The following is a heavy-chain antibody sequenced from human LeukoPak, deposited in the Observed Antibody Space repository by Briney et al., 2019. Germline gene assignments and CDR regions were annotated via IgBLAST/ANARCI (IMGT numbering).Heavy chain of an antibody. D-gene: IGHD1-26*01. CDR1: GFTFSSYG. Sequence: GGSLRLSCAASGFTFSSYGMHWVRQAPGKGLEWVAFIRYDGSNKYYADSVKGRFTISRDNSKNTLYLQMNSLRAGDTAVYYCAKDRIVGATIGYYYYMDVWGKGTTVTISS. CDR3: AKDRIVGATIGYYYYMDV. V-gene: IGHV3-30*02. CDR2: IRYDGSNK. J-gene: IGHJ6*03.